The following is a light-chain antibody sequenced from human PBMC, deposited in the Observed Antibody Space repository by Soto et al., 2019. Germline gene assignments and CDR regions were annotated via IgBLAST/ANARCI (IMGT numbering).Light chain of an antibody. CDR1: QSVSSD. Sequence: EIVMTQSPATLSVSPGERATLSCRASQSVSSDLAWYQQKPGQAPRLLIYGASTRATSIAARFSGSGSGTEFTIKITSLQSEYFEVYYCQQYNSWPTTXGGGTKVDIK. V-gene: IGKV3-15*01. CDR3: QQYNSWPTT. CDR2: GAS. J-gene: IGKJ4*01.